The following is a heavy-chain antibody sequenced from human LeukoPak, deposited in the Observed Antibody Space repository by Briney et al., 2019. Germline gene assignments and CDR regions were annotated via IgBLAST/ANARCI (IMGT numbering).Heavy chain of an antibody. D-gene: IGHD6-6*01. CDR2: IYYSGST. V-gene: IGHV4-39*01. CDR1: GGSISSSSYY. CDR3: ASRRIAARSSGYGNYFDY. Sequence: SETLSLTCAVSGGSISSSSYYWGWIRQPPGKGLEWIGSIYYSGSTYYNPSLKSRVTISVDTSKNQFSLKLSSVTAADTAVYYCASRRIAARSSGYGNYFDYWGQGTLVTVSS. J-gene: IGHJ4*02.